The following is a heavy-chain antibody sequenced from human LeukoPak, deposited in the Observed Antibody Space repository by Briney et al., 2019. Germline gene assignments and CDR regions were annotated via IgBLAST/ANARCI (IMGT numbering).Heavy chain of an antibody. CDR2: ISGSGGST. CDR3: ARLIGIVVVTTSYFDY. CDR1: GGSISSDLHY. D-gene: IGHD3-22*01. V-gene: IGHV3-23*01. Sequence: ETLSLTCTVSGGSISSDLHYWDWIRQPPGKGLEWVSAISGSGGSTYYADSVKGRFTISRDNSKNTLYLQMNSLRAEDTAVYYCARLIGIVVVTTSYFDYWGQGTLVTVSS. J-gene: IGHJ4*02.